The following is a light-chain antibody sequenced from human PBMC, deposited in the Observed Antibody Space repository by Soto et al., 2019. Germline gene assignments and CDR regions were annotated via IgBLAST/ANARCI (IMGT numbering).Light chain of an antibody. J-gene: IGLJ2*01. CDR2: EVN. CDR1: SGDVGTCNL. CDR3: CSYAGRSNVV. V-gene: IGLV2-23*02. Sequence: QSALTQPASVSGSPGQSITISCTGTSGDVGTCNLVSWYQQHPGRAPKLIIFEVNKRPSGVSNRLSGSKSGNTASLAISGLQADDEADYHCCSYAGRSNVVCGGGTKLTVL.